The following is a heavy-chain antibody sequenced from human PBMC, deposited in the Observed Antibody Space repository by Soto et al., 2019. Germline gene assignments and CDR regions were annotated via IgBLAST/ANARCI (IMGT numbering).Heavy chain of an antibody. D-gene: IGHD1-26*01. CDR3: ATGGIYYEA. CDR1: GFAFRHNY. CDR2: ISTSGSPA. V-gene: IGHV3-11*01. Sequence: QVHLVESGGGLVKPGGSLRLSCTVSGFAFRHNYLSWIRQAPGKGLEWLSYISTSGSPAYYADSVKGRFTISTDNAKKSLNLQMDSLRAEDTGVYYCATGGIYYEAWGQGTLVTVAS. J-gene: IGHJ5*02.